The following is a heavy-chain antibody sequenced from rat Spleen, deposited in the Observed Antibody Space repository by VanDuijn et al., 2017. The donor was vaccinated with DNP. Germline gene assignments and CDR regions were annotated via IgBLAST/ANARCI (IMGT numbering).Heavy chain of an antibody. Sequence: EVQLVESGGGLVQPGRSMKLSCAASGFTFSSFPMAWVRQAPTKGLEWVATISTSGEYTHYRDSVKGRFTISRDNAQDTQYLQMDSLRPEDTATYYCVTGVTGAMDAWGQGTAVAVSS. CDR1: GFTFSSFP. D-gene: IGHD1-1*01. CDR3: VTGVTGAMDA. CDR2: ISTSGEYT. J-gene: IGHJ4*01. V-gene: IGHV5-46*01.